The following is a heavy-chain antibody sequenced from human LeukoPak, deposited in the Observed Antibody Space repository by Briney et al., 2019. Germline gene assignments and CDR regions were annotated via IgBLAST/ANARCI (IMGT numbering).Heavy chain of an antibody. J-gene: IGHJ4*02. V-gene: IGHV3-7*01. CDR1: GFTFSSYS. D-gene: IGHD3-22*01. CDR3: ATSYDSSGNN. CDR2: IKQDGSAK. Sequence: GGSLRLSCTASGFTFSSYSMNWVRQAPGKGLEWVANIKQDGSAKYYVNSVKGRFTISRDNARNSLYLEMNNLRAEDTAIYYCATSYDSSGNNWGQGTLVTVSS.